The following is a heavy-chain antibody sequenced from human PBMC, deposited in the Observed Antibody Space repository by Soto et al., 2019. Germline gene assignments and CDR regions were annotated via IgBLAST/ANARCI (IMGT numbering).Heavy chain of an antibody. CDR2: INHSGST. V-gene: IGHV4-34*01. Sequence: QVQLQQWGAGLLKPSETLSLTCAVYGVSFSGYYWSWIRQPPGKGLEWIGEINHSGSTNYNPSLKSRVTISVDTSKNQFSLKLSSVTAADTAVYYCARVPRFVAAGLFDYWGQGTLVTVSS. J-gene: IGHJ4*02. CDR1: GVSFSGYY. D-gene: IGHD2-15*01. CDR3: ARVPRFVAAGLFDY.